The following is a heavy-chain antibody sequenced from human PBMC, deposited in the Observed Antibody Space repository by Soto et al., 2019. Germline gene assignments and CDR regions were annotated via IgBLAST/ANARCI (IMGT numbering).Heavy chain of an antibody. CDR3: ARDPRDYGVSVNYYYYYGMDV. CDR1: GGSFSGYY. CDR2: INHSGST. Sequence: SETLSLTCAVYGGSFSGYYWTWIRQPPGTGLEWIGEINHSGSTNYNPSLKSRVTISVDTSKNQFSLKLSSVTAADTAVYYCARDPRDYGVSVNYYYYYGMDVWGKGTTVTVSS. J-gene: IGHJ6*04. V-gene: IGHV4-34*01. D-gene: IGHD4-17*01.